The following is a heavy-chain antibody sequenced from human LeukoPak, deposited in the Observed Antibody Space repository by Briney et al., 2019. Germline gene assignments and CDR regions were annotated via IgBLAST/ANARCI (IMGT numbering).Heavy chain of an antibody. Sequence: ASVKVSCKASSYTFTSYGISWVRQAHGQGLEWMGWISAYNGNTNYAQKVQDRVTLTTDTSTSTAYMELRSLRSDDTAIYYCARDQSFGSGSFQDYWGQGTLVTVSS. D-gene: IGHD3-10*01. CDR1: SYTFTSYG. CDR2: ISAYNGNT. V-gene: IGHV1-18*01. CDR3: ARDQSFGSGSFQDY. J-gene: IGHJ4*02.